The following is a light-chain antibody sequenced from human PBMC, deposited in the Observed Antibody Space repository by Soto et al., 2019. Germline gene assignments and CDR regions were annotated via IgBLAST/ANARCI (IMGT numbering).Light chain of an antibody. CDR3: QQYGSSPKLT. Sequence: EIVLTQSPGTLSLSPGERATISCRASQSVSSTYLAWYQQKPGQAPRLLIYGASSRATGSPDRFRGSGSGTEFTHTISRLEPEDFAVYYCQQYGSSPKLTFGGGTKVEIK. CDR1: QSVSSTY. V-gene: IGKV3-20*01. CDR2: GAS. J-gene: IGKJ4*01.